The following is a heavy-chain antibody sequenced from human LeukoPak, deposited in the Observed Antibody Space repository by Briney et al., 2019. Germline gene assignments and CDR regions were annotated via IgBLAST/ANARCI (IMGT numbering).Heavy chain of an antibody. J-gene: IGHJ4*02. Sequence: PSETLSLTCTVSGYSISSGYYWGWIRQPPGEGLEWIGSIYHSGKTYYNASLESRVTISVDTSKNQFSLKLSSVTAADTAVYYCASLRGGIYTIVYWGQGTLVTVSS. V-gene: IGHV4-38-2*02. CDR1: GYSISSGYY. CDR2: IYHSGKT. D-gene: IGHD1-26*01. CDR3: ASLRGGIYTIVY.